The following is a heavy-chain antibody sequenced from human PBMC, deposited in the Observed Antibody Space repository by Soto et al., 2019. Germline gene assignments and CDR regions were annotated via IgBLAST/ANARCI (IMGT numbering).Heavy chain of an antibody. V-gene: IGHV3-66*01. D-gene: IGHD6-19*01. CDR3: ASGVAVAIDY. Sequence: GGSLRLSCAASGFTVSSNHMTWVRQAPGKGLEWVSLIHSGGSTYYADSVKGRFTISRDTYKNTLYLQMNSLRAEDTALYFCASGVAVAIDYWGQGTLVTVSS. CDR1: GFTVSSNH. J-gene: IGHJ4*02. CDR2: IHSGGST.